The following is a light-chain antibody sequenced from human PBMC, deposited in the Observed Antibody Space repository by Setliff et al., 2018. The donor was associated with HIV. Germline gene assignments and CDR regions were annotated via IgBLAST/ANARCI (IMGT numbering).Light chain of an antibody. V-gene: IGLV4-69*01. CDR1: SGHSSYG. Sequence: QLVLTQSPSASASLGASVKLTCTLSSGHSSYGIAWHQQQPEKGPRFLMQVNSDGGHSKGDGVPDRFSGSSSGAEHYLTISSVQSDDEADYYCQTWDTVVFGGGTKVTVL. J-gene: IGLJ2*01. CDR3: QTWDTVV. CDR2: VNSDGGH.